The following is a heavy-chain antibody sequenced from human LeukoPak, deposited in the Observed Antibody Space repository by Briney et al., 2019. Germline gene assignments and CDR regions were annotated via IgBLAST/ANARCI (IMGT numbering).Heavy chain of an antibody. D-gene: IGHD2/OR15-2a*01. CDR1: GFTFSCYA. J-gene: IGHJ4*02. CDR2: ISGSGGST. Sequence: GGSLRLSCAASGFTFSCYAMSWVRQAPGKWLEWVSAISGSGGSTYYADSVKGRFTISRDNSKNTLYLQMNSLRAEDTAVYYCAKLSSMDYFDYWGQGTLVTVSS. V-gene: IGHV3-23*01. CDR3: AKLSSMDYFDY.